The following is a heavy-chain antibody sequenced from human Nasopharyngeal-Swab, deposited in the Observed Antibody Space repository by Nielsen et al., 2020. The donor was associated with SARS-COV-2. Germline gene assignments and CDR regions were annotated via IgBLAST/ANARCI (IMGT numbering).Heavy chain of an antibody. J-gene: IGHJ4*02. CDR2: INHSGST. CDR1: DGSFSGYY. V-gene: IGHV4-34*01. CDR3: ARYGNPYYYDSSGKIYY. D-gene: IGHD3-22*01. Sequence: SETLSLTCAVSDGSFSGYYWSWIRQLPGKGLEWIGEINHSGSTNYNPSLKSLVTISVDTSKNQFSLKLSSVTAADTAVYYCARYGNPYYYDSSGKIYYWGQGTLVTVSS.